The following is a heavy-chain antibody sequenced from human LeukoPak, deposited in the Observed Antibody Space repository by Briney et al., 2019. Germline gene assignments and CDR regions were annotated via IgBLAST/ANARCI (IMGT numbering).Heavy chain of an antibody. V-gene: IGHV3-64*01. D-gene: IGHD1-26*01. Sequence: GGSLRLSCAASGFTFSSYVMHWVRQAPGKGLEYVSGISTNGGGTYYASSVKGRFTISRDNSKNTVYLQMDSLRADDTAVYYCVFGFSGSYWSAPFDYWGQGTLVTVSS. J-gene: IGHJ4*02. CDR1: GFTFSSYV. CDR3: VFGFSGSYWSAPFDY. CDR2: ISTNGGGT.